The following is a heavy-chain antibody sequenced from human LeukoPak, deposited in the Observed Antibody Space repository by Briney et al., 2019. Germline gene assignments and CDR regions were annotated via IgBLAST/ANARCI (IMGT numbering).Heavy chain of an antibody. J-gene: IGHJ4*02. CDR2: ISGGGDNT. V-gene: IGHV3-23*01. CDR3: ANWVAVAGFDY. Sequence: GGSLRLSCAVSGFPFSDFAMSWVRQAPGKGLEWVSTISGGGDNTYFADSVKGRFTISRDNSKNTLFLQMVSLRAEDTAVYYCANWVAVAGFDYWGQGTLVTVSS. CDR1: GFPFSDFA. D-gene: IGHD6-19*01.